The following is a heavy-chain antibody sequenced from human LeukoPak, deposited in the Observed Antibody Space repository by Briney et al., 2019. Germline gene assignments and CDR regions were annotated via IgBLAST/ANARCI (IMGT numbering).Heavy chain of an antibody. CDR1: GPTFSSYW. Sequence: GPSLRPSCAVSGPTFSSYWMRCASPPAGNWLVWVSRINMDGSSTSYAASVKGRFTISRDNAKNTLYLQMNSLRAEDTAVYYCATGQGHGMDVWGQGTTVTVSS. J-gene: IGHJ6*02. CDR2: INMDGSST. D-gene: IGHD1-14*01. V-gene: IGHV3-74*01. CDR3: ATGQGHGMDV.